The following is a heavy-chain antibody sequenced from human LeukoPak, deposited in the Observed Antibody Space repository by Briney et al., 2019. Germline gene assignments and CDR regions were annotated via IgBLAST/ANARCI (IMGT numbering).Heavy chain of an antibody. D-gene: IGHD2-8*01. CDR3: ALGTINKDFYFGMDV. V-gene: IGHV3-11*01. J-gene: IGHJ6*02. Sequence: GGSLRLSCAASGFTFSDYYMTWLRQAPGKGLEWLSYISNSGSTVFYADSVKGRFTVSRDNAKRSLYLQIESLRDDDTAVYHCALGTINKDFYFGMDVWGQGTTVTVSS. CDR2: ISNSGSTV. CDR1: GFTFSDYY.